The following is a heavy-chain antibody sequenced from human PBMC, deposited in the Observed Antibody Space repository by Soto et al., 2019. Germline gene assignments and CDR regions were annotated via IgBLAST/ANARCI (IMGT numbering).Heavy chain of an antibody. CDR1: GGSFSGYY. CDR3: AVDFTPSIAARMKGIDP. Sequence: QVQLQQWGAGLLKPSETLSLTCTVYGGSFSGYYWSWIRQPPGKGLEWIGEINHSGSTNYNPSLKSPAPKSGDTSTDESSKKLSSVTAAYAAVDYCAVDFTPSIAARMKGIDPWGQGTLVTVSS. CDR2: INHSGST. J-gene: IGHJ5*02. V-gene: IGHV4-34*01. D-gene: IGHD6-6*01.